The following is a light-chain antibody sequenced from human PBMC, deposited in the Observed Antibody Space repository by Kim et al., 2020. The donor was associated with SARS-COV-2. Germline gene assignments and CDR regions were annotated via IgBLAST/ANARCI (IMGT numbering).Light chain of an antibody. V-gene: IGLV2-14*03. Sequence: GQSITISCTGTSSDVVTYNYVSWYQQYPGRAPKLMIYDVNKWPSGISNRFSGSKSGNTASLTISGLQAEDEADYYCSSYATSRSYVFGTGTKVTVL. J-gene: IGLJ1*01. CDR2: DVN. CDR1: SSDVVTYNY. CDR3: SSYATSRSYV.